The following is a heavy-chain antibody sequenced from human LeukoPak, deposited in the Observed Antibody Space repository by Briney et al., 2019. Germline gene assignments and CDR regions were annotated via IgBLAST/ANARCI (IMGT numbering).Heavy chain of an antibody. CDR3: ASSGGGYSGYDPYYYYGMDV. CDR2: VNHSGST. Sequence: SETLSLTCAVYGGSFSGYYWSWIRQPAGKGLEWIGEVNHSGSTNYNPSLKSRVTISVDTSKNQFSLKLSSVTAADTAVYYCASSGGGYSGYDPYYYYGMDVWGQGTTVTVSS. D-gene: IGHD5-12*01. J-gene: IGHJ6*02. CDR1: GGSFSGYY. V-gene: IGHV4-34*01.